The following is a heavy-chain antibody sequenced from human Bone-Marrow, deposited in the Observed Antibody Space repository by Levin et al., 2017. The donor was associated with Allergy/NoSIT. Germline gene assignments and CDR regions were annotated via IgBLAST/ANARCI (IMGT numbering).Heavy chain of an antibody. CDR2: ISWNSGSR. CDR1: GFTFDDYA. D-gene: IGHD2-15*01. J-gene: IGHJ4*02. Sequence: GGSLRLSCAASGFTFDDYAMHWVRQAPAKGLEWVSGISWNSGSRGYADSVKGRFTISRDNAKNSLYLQMNSLRPEDTALYYCARDKRAATPYYLDDWGQGTLVTVSS. CDR3: ARDKRAATPYYLDD. V-gene: IGHV3-9*01.